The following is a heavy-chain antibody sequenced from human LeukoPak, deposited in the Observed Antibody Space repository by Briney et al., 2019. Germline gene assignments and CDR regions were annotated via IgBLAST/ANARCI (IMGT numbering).Heavy chain of an antibody. CDR1: GFTVSSNC. J-gene: IGHJ4*02. Sequence: GGSLRLSCAASGFTVSSNCMSWVRQAPGKGLEWVSVIYSGGSTYYADSVKGRFTISRDNAKNSLYLQMNSLRAEDTAVYYCAGDYGDSHFYWGQGTLVTVSS. D-gene: IGHD4-17*01. V-gene: IGHV3-53*01. CDR3: AGDYGDSHFY. CDR2: IYSGGST.